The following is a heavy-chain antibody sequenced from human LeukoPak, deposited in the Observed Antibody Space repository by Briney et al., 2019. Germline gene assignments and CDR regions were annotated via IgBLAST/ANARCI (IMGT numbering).Heavy chain of an antibody. J-gene: IGHJ4*02. V-gene: IGHV3-30*02. CDR1: GFTFSSYG. Sequence: GGSLRLSCAASGFTFSSYGMHWVRQAPGKGLEWVAFIRYDGSNKYYADSVKGRFTTSRDNSKNTLYLQMNSLRAEDTAVYYCAKVLLHTYYYGSGSFHYWGQGTLVTVSS. CDR3: AKVLLHTYYYGSGSFHY. CDR2: IRYDGSNK. D-gene: IGHD3-10*01.